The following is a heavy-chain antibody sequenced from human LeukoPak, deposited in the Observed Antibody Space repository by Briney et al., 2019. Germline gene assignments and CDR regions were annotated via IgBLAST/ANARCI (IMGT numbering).Heavy chain of an antibody. CDR2: ISSSSSYI. D-gene: IGHD2-2*01. V-gene: IGHV3-21*01. J-gene: IGHJ4*02. CDR1: GFTVSSNY. CDR3: ARDRDLGYCSSTSCPDFDY. Sequence: GGSLRLSCAASGFTVSSNYMSWVRQAPGKGLEWVSSISSSSSYIYYADSVKGRFTISRDNAKNSLYLQMNSLRAEDTAVYYCARDRDLGYCSSTSCPDFDYWGQGTLVTVSS.